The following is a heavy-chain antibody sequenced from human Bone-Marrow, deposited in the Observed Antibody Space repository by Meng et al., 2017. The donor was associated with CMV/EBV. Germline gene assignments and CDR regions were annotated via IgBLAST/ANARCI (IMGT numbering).Heavy chain of an antibody. CDR3: ARDLGTYPRGRGIAVASTQDY. CDR1: GFTVSSNY. J-gene: IGHJ4*02. CDR2: IYSGGST. D-gene: IGHD6-19*01. V-gene: IGHV3-66*02. Sequence: GGSLRLSCAASGFTVSSNYMSWVRQAPGKGLEWVSVIYSGGSTYYADSVKGRFTISRDNSKNTLYLQMNSLRAEDTAVYYCARDLGTYPRGRGIAVASTQDYWGQGTLVTVSS.